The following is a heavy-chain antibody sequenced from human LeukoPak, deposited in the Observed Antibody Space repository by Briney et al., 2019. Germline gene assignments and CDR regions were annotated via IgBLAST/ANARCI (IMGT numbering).Heavy chain of an antibody. CDR3: ARMSGYYFAHDY. Sequence: GASVKVSCKASGYTFTSYDINWERQATGQGLEWMGWMNPNSGNTGYAQKFQGRVTMTRNTSISTAYMELSSLRSEDTAVYYCARMSGYYFAHDYWAQGTLVTVSS. J-gene: IGHJ4*02. CDR2: MNPNSGNT. D-gene: IGHD3-22*01. CDR1: GYTFTSYD. V-gene: IGHV1-8*01.